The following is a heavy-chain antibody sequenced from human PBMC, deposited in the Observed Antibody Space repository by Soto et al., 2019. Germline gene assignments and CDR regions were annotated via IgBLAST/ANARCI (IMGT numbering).Heavy chain of an antibody. CDR3: AKDQEGSGSYYNPNYYYGMDV. V-gene: IGHV3-23*01. Sequence: EVQLLESGGGLVQPGGSLRLSCAASGFTFSSYAMSWVRQAPGKGLEWVSAISGSGGSTYYADSVKGRFTISRDNSKNTLYLKMNSLRAEDTAVYYCAKDQEGSGSYYNPNYYYGMDVWGQGTTVTVSS. CDR2: ISGSGGST. CDR1: GFTFSSYA. J-gene: IGHJ6*02. D-gene: IGHD3-10*01.